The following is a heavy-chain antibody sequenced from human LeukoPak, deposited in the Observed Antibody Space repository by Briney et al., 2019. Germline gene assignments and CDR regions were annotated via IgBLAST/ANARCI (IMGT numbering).Heavy chain of an antibody. CDR3: AKEEGRYYDFWSGYPGNWFDP. CDR1: GFTFSSYA. CDR2: ISGRGGST. J-gene: IGHJ5*02. Sequence: PGGSLRLSCAASGFTFSSYAMSWVRPAPGKGLEWVSAISGRGGSTYYADSVKGRFTISRDNSKNTLYLQMNSLRAEDTAVYYCAKEEGRYYDFWSGYPGNWFDPWGQGTLVTVSS. D-gene: IGHD3-3*01. V-gene: IGHV3-23*01.